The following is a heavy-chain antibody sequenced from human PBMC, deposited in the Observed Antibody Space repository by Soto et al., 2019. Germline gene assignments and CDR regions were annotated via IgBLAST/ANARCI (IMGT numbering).Heavy chain of an antibody. Sequence: GESLKISCKGSGYSFTIYWISWVRQMPGKGLEWTGRIDPSDSYTNYSPSFQGHVTISADKSISTAYLQWSSLKASDTAMYYCARGVAAAAYYYYGMDVWGQGTTVTVSS. V-gene: IGHV5-10-1*01. J-gene: IGHJ6*02. CDR3: ARGVAAAAYYYYGMDV. CDR2: IDPSDSYT. CDR1: GYSFTIYW. D-gene: IGHD6-13*01.